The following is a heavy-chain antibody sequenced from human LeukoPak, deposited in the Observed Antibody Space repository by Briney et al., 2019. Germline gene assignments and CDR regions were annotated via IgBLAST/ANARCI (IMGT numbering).Heavy chain of an antibody. CDR3: ARVSQYSGYQDKYFDC. J-gene: IGHJ4*02. CDR2: IYHSGST. D-gene: IGHD5-12*01. CDR1: GGSISSGGYS. V-gene: IGHV4-30-2*01. Sequence: SQTLSLTCAVSGGSISSGGYSWSWIRQPPGKGLEWIGYIYHSGSTYYNPSLKSRVTISVDRSKNQFSLKLSSVTAADTAVYYCARVSQYSGYQDKYFDCWGQGTLVTVSS.